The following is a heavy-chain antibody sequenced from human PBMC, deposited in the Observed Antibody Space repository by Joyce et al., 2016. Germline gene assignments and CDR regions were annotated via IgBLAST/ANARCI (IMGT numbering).Heavy chain of an antibody. J-gene: IGHJ6*02. CDR2: ISSTSTYI. Sequence: EVQLVESGGGLVKPGGSLRLSCAASGFTFSSYYMNGVRQGPGKGLEGVSSISSTSTYIYCADSVRGRFTISRDNAKDSLYLQMNSLRADDTAVYYCARGETYYFGSGRYGMDVWGQGTTVTISS. CDR1: GFTFSSYY. CDR3: ARGETYYFGSGRYGMDV. D-gene: IGHD3-10*01. V-gene: IGHV3-21*01.